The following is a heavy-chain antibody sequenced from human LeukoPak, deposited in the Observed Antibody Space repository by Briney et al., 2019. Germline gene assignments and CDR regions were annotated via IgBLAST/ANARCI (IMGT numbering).Heavy chain of an antibody. CDR2: ISGSGGST. CDR3: AKGNTMIVVVSDY. V-gene: IGHV3-23*01. CDR1: GVTFSSYA. Sequence: GGSLRLSCAASGVTFSSYAMSWVRQAPGKGLEWVSAISGSGGSTYYADSVRGRFTISRDNSKNTLYLQMNSLRAEDTAVYYCAKGNTMIVVVSDYWGQGTLVTVSS. D-gene: IGHD3-22*01. J-gene: IGHJ4*02.